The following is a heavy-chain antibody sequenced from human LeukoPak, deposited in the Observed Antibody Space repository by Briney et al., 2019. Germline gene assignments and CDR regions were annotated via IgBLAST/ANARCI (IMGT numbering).Heavy chain of an antibody. CDR3: ATGRKYGSGSYLDY. V-gene: IGHV1-69-2*01. CDR1: GYTFTDYY. J-gene: IGHJ4*02. CDR2: ADPEDGET. Sequence: ATVKISCKVSGYTFTDYYMHWVQQAPGKGLEWMGLADPEDGETIYAEKFQGTVTITADTSTDTAYMELSSLRSEDTAVYYCATGRKYGSGSYLDYWGQGTLVTVSS. D-gene: IGHD3-10*01.